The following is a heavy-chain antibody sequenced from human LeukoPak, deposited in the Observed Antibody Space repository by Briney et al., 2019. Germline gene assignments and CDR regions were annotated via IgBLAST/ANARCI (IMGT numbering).Heavy chain of an antibody. J-gene: IGHJ6*02. Sequence: SETLSLTCDVYGGSFSGYYWSWIRQPPGRGLEWIGEVNHSGSTNYNPSLKSRVTISVDTSKNQFSLKLSSVTAADTAVYYCARDVAIYYYYGMDVWGQGTTVTVSS. CDR3: ARDVAIYYYYGMDV. CDR2: VNHSGST. V-gene: IGHV4-34*01. D-gene: IGHD3-3*01. CDR1: GGSFSGYY.